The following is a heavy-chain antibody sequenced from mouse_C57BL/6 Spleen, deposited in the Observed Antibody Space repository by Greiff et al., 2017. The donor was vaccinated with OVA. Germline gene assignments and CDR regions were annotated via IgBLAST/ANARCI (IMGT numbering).Heavy chain of an antibody. D-gene: IGHD3-1*01. Sequence: VNVVESGAELARPGASVKLSCKASGYTFTSYGISWVKQRTGQGLEWIGEIYPRSGNTYYNEKFKGKATLTADKSSSTAYMELRSLTSEDSAVYFCARSGDWYFDVWGTGTTVTVSS. CDR1: GYTFTSYG. CDR2: IYPRSGNT. CDR3: ARSGDWYFDV. J-gene: IGHJ1*03. V-gene: IGHV1-81*01.